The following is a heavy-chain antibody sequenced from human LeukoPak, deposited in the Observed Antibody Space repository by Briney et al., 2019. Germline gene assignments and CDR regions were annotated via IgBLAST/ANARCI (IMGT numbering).Heavy chain of an antibody. CDR2: ISAYNGNT. V-gene: IGHV1-18*01. D-gene: IGHD4-23*01. CDR1: GYTFTTYA. J-gene: IGHJ4*02. Sequence: GASVKVSCKASGYTFTTYAMNWVRQAPGQGLEWMGWISAYNGNTNYAQKLQGRVTMTTDTSTSTAYMELRSLRSDDTAVYYCARDRLLRWTKAIDYWGQGTLVTVSS. CDR3: ARDRLLRWTKAIDY.